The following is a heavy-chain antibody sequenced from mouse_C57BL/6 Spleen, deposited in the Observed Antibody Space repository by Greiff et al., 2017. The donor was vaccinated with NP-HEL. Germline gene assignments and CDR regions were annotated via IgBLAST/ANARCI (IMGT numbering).Heavy chain of an antibody. J-gene: IGHJ2*01. D-gene: IGHD6-1*01. V-gene: IGHV1S81*02. CDR2: INPSNGRT. CDR1: GYTFTSYW. Sequence: QVQLKASGAELVKPGASVKLSCKASGYTFTSYWMHWVKQRPGRGLEWIGEINPSNGRTNYNEKFKSKATLTVDKSSSTAYMQLSSPTSEDSAVYYCARVITRDYWGQGTTLTVSS. CDR3: ARVITRDY.